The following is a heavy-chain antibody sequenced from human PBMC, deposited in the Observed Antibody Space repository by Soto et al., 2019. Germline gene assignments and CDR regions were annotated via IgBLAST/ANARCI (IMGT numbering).Heavy chain of an antibody. CDR1: GGSFSGYY. CDR2: INHSGST. D-gene: IGHD1-26*01. Sequence: SETLSLTCAVYGGSFSGYYWSWIRQPPGKGLEWIGEINHSGSTNYNPSLKSRVTISVDTSKNQFSLKLSSVTAADTAVYYCARGEGEGATVIIDYWGQGTLVTVSS. J-gene: IGHJ4*02. CDR3: ARGEGEGATVIIDY. V-gene: IGHV4-34*01.